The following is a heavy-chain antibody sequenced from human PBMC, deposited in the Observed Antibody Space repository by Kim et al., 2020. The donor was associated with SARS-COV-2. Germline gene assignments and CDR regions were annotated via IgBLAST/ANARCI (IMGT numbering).Heavy chain of an antibody. CDR1: GFTFSSYG. Sequence: GGSLRLSCAASGFTFSSYGMHWVRQAPGKGLEWVAVIWYDGSNKYYADSVKGRFTISRDNSKNTLYLQMNSLRAEDTAVYYCAPDPVGAIDLDYWGQGTLVTVSS. CDR2: IWYDGSNK. D-gene: IGHD1-26*01. J-gene: IGHJ4*02. V-gene: IGHV3-33*01. CDR3: APDPVGAIDLDY.